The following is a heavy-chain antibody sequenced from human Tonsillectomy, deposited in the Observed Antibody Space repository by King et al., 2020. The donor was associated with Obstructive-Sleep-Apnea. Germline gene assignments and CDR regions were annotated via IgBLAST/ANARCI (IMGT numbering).Heavy chain of an antibody. CDR3: AKGEWSSRSIDY. J-gene: IGHJ4*02. Sequence: VQLVESGGGVVQPGTSLRLSCAASGFSFSTRDIHWVRQAPGKGLEWVAIISWNERDKYYADSVKGRFTISRDNSKNTLYLEMNGLRAEDTAAYYCAKGEWSSRSIDYWGQGTLVTVSS. CDR2: ISWNERDK. D-gene: IGHD6-13*01. CDR1: GFSFSTRD. V-gene: IGHV3-30*18.